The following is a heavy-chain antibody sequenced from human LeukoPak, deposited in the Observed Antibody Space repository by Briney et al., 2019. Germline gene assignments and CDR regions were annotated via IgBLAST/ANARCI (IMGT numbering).Heavy chain of an antibody. CDR1: GYSFTNYW. V-gene: IGHV5-51*01. J-gene: IGHJ4*02. CDR2: IYPGVSDT. D-gene: IGHD6-13*01. Sequence: GESLKISCKGSGYSFTNYWIGWVRQMPGKGLEWMGIIYPGVSDTEYGPSFQGQVTISADKSISTAYLQWSSLKASDTATYYCARHSGGSRWIYFDYWGQGTLVTVSS. CDR3: ARHSGGSRWIYFDY.